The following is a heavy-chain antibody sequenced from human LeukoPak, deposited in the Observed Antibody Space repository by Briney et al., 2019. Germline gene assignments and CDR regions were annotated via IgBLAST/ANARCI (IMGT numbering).Heavy chain of an antibody. V-gene: IGHV3-53*01. D-gene: IGHD4-23*01. CDR3: AKAQTTVVTRDAFDI. CDR2: IYSNGNT. Sequence: TGGSLRLSCAASGFTVSSNYMSWVRQAPGKGLEWVSVIYSNGNTYYADSVKGRFTISRDNSKNTLYLQMNSLRAEDTAVYYCAKAQTTVVTRDAFDIWGQGTMVTVSS. J-gene: IGHJ3*02. CDR1: GFTVSSNY.